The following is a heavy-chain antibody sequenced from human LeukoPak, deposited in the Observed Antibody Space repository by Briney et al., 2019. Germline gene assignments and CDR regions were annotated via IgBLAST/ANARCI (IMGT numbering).Heavy chain of an antibody. CDR3: ARGLGDILTGYYKVTRGYDY. J-gene: IGHJ4*02. CDR1: GFTFSSYG. D-gene: IGHD3-9*01. CDR2: INHSGST. Sequence: PGGSLRLSCAASGFTFSSYGMHWVRQPPGKGLEWIGEINHSGSTNYNPSLKSRVTISVDTSKNQFSLKLSSVIAADTAVYYCARGLGDILTGYYKVTRGYDYWGQGTLVTVSS. V-gene: IGHV4-34*01.